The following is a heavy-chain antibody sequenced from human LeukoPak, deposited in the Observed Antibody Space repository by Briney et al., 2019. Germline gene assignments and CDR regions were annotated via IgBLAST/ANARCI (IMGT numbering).Heavy chain of an antibody. V-gene: IGHV3-48*03. CDR1: GFTFSSYE. CDR2: ISSGGGTI. J-gene: IGHJ4*02. CDR3: ARDRSVVYFDY. D-gene: IGHD2-21*01. Sequence: PGGSLRLSCAASGFTFSSYEMNWVRQAPGKGLEWVSFISSGGGTIYYADSVKGRFTISRDNARNSLYLQMNSLRVEDTAVYYCARDRSVVYFDYWGQGTLVTVSS.